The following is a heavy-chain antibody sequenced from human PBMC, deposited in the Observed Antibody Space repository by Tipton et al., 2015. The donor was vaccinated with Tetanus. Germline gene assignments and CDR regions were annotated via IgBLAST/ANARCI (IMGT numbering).Heavy chain of an antibody. V-gene: IGHV5-51*01. CDR3: ARAHCTDGVCNFDF. CDR2: IYPGDSDT. CDR1: GYIFNNYW. Sequence: QLVQSGGEVKKPGESLKISCKGSGYIFNNYWIGWVRQKPGKGLEWMGIIYPGDSDTRYSPSFPGQVTISVDKSINTAYLQWSSLKASDTSMFYCARAHCTDGVCNFDFWGQGALVTVAS. D-gene: IGHD2-8*01. J-gene: IGHJ4*02.